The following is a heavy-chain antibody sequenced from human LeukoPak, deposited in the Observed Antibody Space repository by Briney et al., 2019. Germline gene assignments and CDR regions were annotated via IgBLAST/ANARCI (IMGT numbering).Heavy chain of an antibody. CDR3: ARVRSSGWYGGY. Sequence: PSETLSLTCAVYGGSFSGYYWSWIRQPPGKGLEWIGEINHSGSTNYNPSLKSRVTISVDTSKNQFSLKLSSVTAADTAVYYCARVRSSGWYGGYWGQGTLVTVSS. J-gene: IGHJ4*02. CDR2: INHSGST. D-gene: IGHD6-19*01. CDR1: GGSFSGYY. V-gene: IGHV4-34*01.